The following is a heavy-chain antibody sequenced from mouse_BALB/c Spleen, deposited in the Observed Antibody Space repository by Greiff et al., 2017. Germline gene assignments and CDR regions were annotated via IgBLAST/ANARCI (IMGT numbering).Heavy chain of an antibody. CDR1: GFTFSSYA. CDR3: AREGYDSAWFAY. V-gene: IGHV5-9-4*01. CDR2: ISSGGSYT. Sequence: DVKLVESGGGLVKPGGSLKLSCAASGFTFSSYAMSWVRQTPEKRLEWVAEISSGGSYTYYPDTVTGRFTISRDNAKNTLYLEMSSLRSEDTAMYYCAREGYDSAWFAYWGQGTLVTVSA. J-gene: IGHJ3*01. D-gene: IGHD2-2*01.